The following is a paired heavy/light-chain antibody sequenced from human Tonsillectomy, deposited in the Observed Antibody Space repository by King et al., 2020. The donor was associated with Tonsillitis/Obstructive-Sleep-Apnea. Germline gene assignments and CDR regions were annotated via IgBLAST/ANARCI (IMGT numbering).Light chain of an antibody. CDR2: MAS. CDR1: QSLLHSNGHNY. V-gene: IGKV2-28*01. Sequence: DIVMTQSPLSLPVSPGEPASISCRSSQSLLHSNGHNYMDWYLQKPGQSPQLLIYMASKRASGVPDRFSGSGSGTDFTLKISRVEAEDVGLYYCMQPLEAPWTFGQGTKVEIK. CDR3: MQPLEAPWT. J-gene: IGKJ1*01.
Heavy chain of an antibody. J-gene: IGHJ5*02. CDR3: ARRYCTSASCYISEGGLDP. D-gene: IGHD2-2*02. CDR1: GITVSTYY. CDR2: ISGGGNT. Sequence: EVQLVESGGGLIQPGGSLRLSCAASGITVSTYYMTWVRQAPGKGLEWVSVISGGGNTYYTDSVRGRFTISRDNSKNTLYLQMNSLRAEDTGVYYCARRYCTSASCYISEGGLDPWGQGTQVTVSS. V-gene: IGHV3-53*01.